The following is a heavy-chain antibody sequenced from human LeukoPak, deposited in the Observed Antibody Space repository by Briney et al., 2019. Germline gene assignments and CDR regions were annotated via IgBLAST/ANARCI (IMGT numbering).Heavy chain of an antibody. CDR2: IYHSGST. CDR3: AKVKVAAGNTWSNP. D-gene: IGHD6-13*01. Sequence: SETLSLTCTVSGGSISSYYWSWIRQPPEKGREWIGSIYHSGSTYYNPSLKSRVTISVDTSKNQFSLKLSSVTAADPAVYYWAKVKVAAGNTWSNPGGKEPLLTVS. V-gene: IGHV4-59*04. CDR1: GGSISSYY. J-gene: IGHJ5*02.